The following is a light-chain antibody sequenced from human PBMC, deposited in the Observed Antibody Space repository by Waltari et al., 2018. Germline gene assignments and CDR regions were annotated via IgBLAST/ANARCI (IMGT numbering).Light chain of an antibody. CDR1: QSVSRF. Sequence: EVVMTQSPATLSVSPGERVTLSCRASQSVSRFVAWYQQKPGQAPRLLIYGASTRATGIPARFSGSGSGTEFTLTISSLQSEDFAVYYCQQYNDWPPLTFGGGTKLESK. CDR3: QQYNDWPPLT. V-gene: IGKV3-15*01. J-gene: IGKJ4*01. CDR2: GAS.